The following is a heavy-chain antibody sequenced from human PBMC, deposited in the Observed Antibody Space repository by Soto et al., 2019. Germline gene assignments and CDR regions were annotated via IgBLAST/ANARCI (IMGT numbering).Heavy chain of an antibody. Sequence: GSVKVSCQASGFTLTSHGISWVGQAPGQRLGGVGWISAYNGNTNYAQKLQGRVTMTTDTSTSTAYMELRSLRAEDTAVYYCARDPSIVVVTGRLYYYYGMDVWGQGTTVTV. J-gene: IGHJ6*02. CDR1: GFTLTSHG. CDR2: ISAYNGNT. CDR3: ARDPSIVVVTGRLYYYYGMDV. V-gene: IGHV1-18*01. D-gene: IGHD2-21*02.